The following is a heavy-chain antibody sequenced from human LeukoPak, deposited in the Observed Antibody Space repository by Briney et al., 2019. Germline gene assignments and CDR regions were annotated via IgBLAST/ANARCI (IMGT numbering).Heavy chain of an antibody. D-gene: IGHD5-24*01. CDR2: ISYDGGNK. CDR3: AKDVGRDGYNLDYFDY. V-gene: IGHV3-30*18. CDR1: GFTFSNAW. J-gene: IGHJ4*02. Sequence: GGSLRLSCAASGFTFSNAWMSWVRQAPGRGLEWVAIISYDGGNKYYADSVKGRFTISRDNSKNTLYLQMNSLRAEDTAVYYCAKDVGRDGYNLDYFDYWGQGTLVTVSS.